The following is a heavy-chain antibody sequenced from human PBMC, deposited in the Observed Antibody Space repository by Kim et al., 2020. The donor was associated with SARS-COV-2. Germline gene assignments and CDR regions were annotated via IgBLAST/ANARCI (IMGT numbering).Heavy chain of an antibody. CDR3: ARGQVGATHPFDY. D-gene: IGHD1-26*01. Sequence: YSPSIQGQVAISADNSYSTAYLQGISLKASDTAVYYCARGQVGATHPFDYWGQGTLVTVSS. V-gene: IGHV5-51*01. J-gene: IGHJ4*02.